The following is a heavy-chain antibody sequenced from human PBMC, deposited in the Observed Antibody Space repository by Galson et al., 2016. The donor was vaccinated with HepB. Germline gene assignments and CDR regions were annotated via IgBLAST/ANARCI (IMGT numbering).Heavy chain of an antibody. CDR1: GFTFDDYG. V-gene: IGHV3-9*01. CDR2: ISWNSGHI. D-gene: IGHD2-21*02. Sequence: SLRLSCAASGFTFDDYGMHWVRQAPGKGLEWVSGISWNSGHIDPADSVRGRFTIYRDNVKNSLFLQMHSLRPEDTALYFCAKERTALTIDAFDIWGQGTMVTVSS. J-gene: IGHJ3*02. CDR3: AKERTALTIDAFDI.